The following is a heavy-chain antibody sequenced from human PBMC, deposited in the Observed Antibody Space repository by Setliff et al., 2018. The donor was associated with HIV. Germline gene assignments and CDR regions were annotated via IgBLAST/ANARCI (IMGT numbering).Heavy chain of an antibody. Sequence: SVKVSCKTSGGTFSSYAISWVRQAPGQGLEWMGGIIPILGIANYAQKFQGRVTITADESTSTAYMELSSLRSEDTAVYYCARDYSPTFYYYDSSGTFDYWGQGTLVTVSS. CDR3: ARDYSPTFYYYDSSGTFDY. CDR1: GGTFSSYA. J-gene: IGHJ4*02. CDR2: IIPILGIA. V-gene: IGHV1-69*10. D-gene: IGHD3-22*01.